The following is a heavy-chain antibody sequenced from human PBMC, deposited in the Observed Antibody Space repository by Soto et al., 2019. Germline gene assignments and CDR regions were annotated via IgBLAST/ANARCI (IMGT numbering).Heavy chain of an antibody. CDR3: AKTAMGRFWFDP. V-gene: IGHV1-18*01. J-gene: IGHJ5*02. Sequence: ASVKVSCKASGYTFTSYGISWVRQAPGQGLEWMGWISAYNGNTNYAQKLQGRVTMTTDTSTSTAYMELRSLRSDDTAVYYCAKTAMGRFWFDPWGQGTLVTVSS. CDR1: GYTFTSYG. CDR2: ISAYNGNT. D-gene: IGHD5-18*01.